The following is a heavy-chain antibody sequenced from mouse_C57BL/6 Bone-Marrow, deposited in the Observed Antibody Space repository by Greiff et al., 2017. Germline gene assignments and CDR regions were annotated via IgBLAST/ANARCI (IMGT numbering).Heavy chain of an antibody. CDR2: INPNNGGT. CDR3: AILYYGSSYVRSTYAMDY. CDR1: GYTFTDYY. V-gene: IGHV1-26*01. D-gene: IGHD1-1*01. J-gene: IGHJ4*01. Sequence: VQLQQSGPELVKPGASVKISCKASGYTFTDYYMNWVKQSHGKSLEWIGDINPNNGGTSYNQKFKGKATLTVDKSSSTAYMELRSLTSEDSAFYYCAILYYGSSYVRSTYAMDYWGQGTSVTVSS.